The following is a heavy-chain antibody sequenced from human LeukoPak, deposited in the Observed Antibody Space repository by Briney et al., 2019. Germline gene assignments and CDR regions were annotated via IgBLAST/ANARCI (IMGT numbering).Heavy chain of an antibody. CDR3: ARWSTTVFDY. CDR2: INYGGTT. J-gene: IGHJ4*02. Sequence: SETLSLTCTVSGGSISTSSYYWGWIRQPPGKGLEWIGSINYGGTTNYNPSLKSRVTIFVDTSKNQFSLKLRSVTAADTAAYYCARWSTTVFDYWAREPWSPSPQ. D-gene: IGHD4-17*01. CDR1: GGSISTSSYY. V-gene: IGHV4-39*01.